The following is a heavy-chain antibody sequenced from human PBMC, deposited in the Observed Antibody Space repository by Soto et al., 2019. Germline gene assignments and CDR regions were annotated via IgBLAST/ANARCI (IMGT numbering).Heavy chain of an antibody. J-gene: IGHJ3*02. Sequence: DVYLVESGGGLIQPGGSLRLSCAASGFTVSGKKYLAWFRQAPGKGLEWVSALYDVDGTFYADSVKGRFTTSGDSSRTIVYLQMNSLRPDDTAVYYCATWHLREHAYDIWGQGTAVTVSS. CDR2: LYDVDGT. D-gene: IGHD4-17*01. V-gene: IGHV3-53*01. CDR1: GFTVSGKKY. CDR3: ATWHLREHAYDI.